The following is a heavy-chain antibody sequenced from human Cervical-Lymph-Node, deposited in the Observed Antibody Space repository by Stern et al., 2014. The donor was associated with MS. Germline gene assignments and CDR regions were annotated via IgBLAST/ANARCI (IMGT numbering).Heavy chain of an antibody. CDR2: SWSDGTKE. CDR3: ARDDRTSWYGGMPH. Sequence: VQLVQSGGGAVQPGRSLRLSCATAGFTFSGYGMYWVRQAPGKGLGLGAISWSDGTKEDYADSVKGRFTISRDNSKNTLYLQMTSLRAEDTAVYYCARDDRTSWYGGMPHWGQGTLVTVSS. J-gene: IGHJ4*02. V-gene: IGHV3-33*01. D-gene: IGHD6-13*01. CDR1: GFTFSGYG.